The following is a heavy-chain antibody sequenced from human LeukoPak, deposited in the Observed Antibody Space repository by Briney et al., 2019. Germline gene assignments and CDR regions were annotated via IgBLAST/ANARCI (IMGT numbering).Heavy chain of an antibody. V-gene: IGHV3-48*04. Sequence: PGGSLRLSCAASGFTFSSYSMNWVRQAPGKGLEWVSYISSSSSTIYYADSVKGRFTISRDNAKNSLYLQMNSLRAEDTAVYYCASLPPRYSRDYWGQGTLVTVSS. CDR3: ASLPPRYSRDY. CDR2: ISSSSSTI. D-gene: IGHD6-13*01. J-gene: IGHJ4*02. CDR1: GFTFSSYS.